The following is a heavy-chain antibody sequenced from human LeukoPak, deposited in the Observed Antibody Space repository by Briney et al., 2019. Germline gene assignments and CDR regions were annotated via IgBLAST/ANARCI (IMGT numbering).Heavy chain of an antibody. CDR3: ATCSGGSCYSWPY. D-gene: IGHD2-15*01. CDR2: INSDGSST. J-gene: IGHJ4*02. CDR1: GFTFSSYW. Sequence: GGSLRLSCAASGFTFSSYWMHWVRQAPGKGLVWVSRINSDGSSTTHADSVKGRLTISRDNAKNTLYLQMNSLRAEDTAVYYCATCSGGSCYSWPYWGQGTLVTVSS. V-gene: IGHV3-74*01.